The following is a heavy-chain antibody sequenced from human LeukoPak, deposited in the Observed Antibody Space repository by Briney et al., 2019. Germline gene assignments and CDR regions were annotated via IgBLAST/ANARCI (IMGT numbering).Heavy chain of an antibody. J-gene: IGHJ6*02. D-gene: IGHD3-10*01. CDR3: ARVRGIIRSYYNYGMDV. V-gene: IGHV3-7*01. Sequence: GGSLRLSCAASEFTFSTYWMTWVRQAPGKGLEWVANIAQDGGEKYYMDSVKGRFTISRDNAKNSLYLQMSSLTVEDTALYYCARVRGIIRSYYNYGMDVWGQGTTVTVSS. CDR2: IAQDGGEK. CDR1: EFTFSTYW.